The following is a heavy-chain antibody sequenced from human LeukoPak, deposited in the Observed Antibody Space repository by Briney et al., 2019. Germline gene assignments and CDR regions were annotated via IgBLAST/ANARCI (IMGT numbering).Heavy chain of an antibody. CDR1: KYNFANYW. Sequence: GESLKISCKASKYNFANYWIGWVRQMPGKGLEWMGIVYPGDSDTRYSPPFQGQVTISADKSINTAYLQWGSLQASDTAIYYCARPFTSGWSGGFDSWGQGTLVTVSS. D-gene: IGHD6-19*01. CDR3: ARPFTSGWSGGFDS. CDR2: VYPGDSDT. J-gene: IGHJ4*02. V-gene: IGHV5-51*01.